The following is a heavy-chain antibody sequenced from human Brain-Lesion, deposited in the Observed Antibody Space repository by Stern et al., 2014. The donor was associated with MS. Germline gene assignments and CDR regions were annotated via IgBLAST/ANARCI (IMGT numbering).Heavy chain of an antibody. V-gene: IGHV4-39*02. CDR3: AGEEDIRYCSGGSCTGNWFDP. CDR2: IYYSGKT. Sequence: QVQLVQSGPGLVKPSETLSLTCTVAGGSVSSTSYAWAWIRQPPGKGLEWIGTIYYSGKTYYSPSLQSRLTISLATSTNQFSLQLRSVTAADTAVYYCAGEEDIRYCSGGSCTGNWFDPWGQGTLVTVSS. J-gene: IGHJ5*02. CDR1: GGSVSSTSYA. D-gene: IGHD2-15*01.